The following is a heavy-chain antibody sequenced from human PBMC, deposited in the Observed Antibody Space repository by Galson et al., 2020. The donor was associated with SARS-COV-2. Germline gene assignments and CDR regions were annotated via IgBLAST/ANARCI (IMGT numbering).Heavy chain of an antibody. Sequence: ASVKVSCKVSGYTLTELSMHWVRQAPGKGLEWIGGFDPEDGETIYAQKFQGRVTMTEDTSTDTAYMELSSLRSEDTAVYYCATISPYCSSTSCRNFDYWGQGTLVTVSS. CDR1: GYTLTELS. V-gene: IGHV1-24*01. CDR3: ATISPYCSSTSCRNFDY. CDR2: FDPEDGET. D-gene: IGHD2-2*01. J-gene: IGHJ4*02.